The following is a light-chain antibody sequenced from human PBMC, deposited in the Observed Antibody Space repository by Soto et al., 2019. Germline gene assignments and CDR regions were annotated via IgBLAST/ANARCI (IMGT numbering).Light chain of an antibody. CDR3: QQYNKYLTWT. V-gene: IGKV1-5*01. J-gene: IGKJ1*01. CDR2: DAS. Sequence: DIQMTQSPSTLSASVGDRVTITCRASQSISRWLVWYQQKPGKAPKVLIYDASILASGVPSRFSGSGSGTEFALTIGGLRADDFATCDCQQYNKYLTWTFGQGTKVEIK. CDR1: QSISRW.